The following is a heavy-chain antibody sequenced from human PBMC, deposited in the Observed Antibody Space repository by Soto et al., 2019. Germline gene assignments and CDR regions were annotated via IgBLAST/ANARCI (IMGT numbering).Heavy chain of an antibody. Sequence: PSETLSLTCAVYGGSFSGYYWSWIRQPPGKGLEWIGEINHSGSTNYNPSLKSRVTISVDTSKNQFSLKLSSVTAADTAVYYCARAAFITIFGVVITTYFDYWGQGTLVTVSS. CDR2: INHSGST. CDR3: ARAAFITIFGVVITTYFDY. D-gene: IGHD3-3*01. CDR1: GGSFSGYY. J-gene: IGHJ4*02. V-gene: IGHV4-34*01.